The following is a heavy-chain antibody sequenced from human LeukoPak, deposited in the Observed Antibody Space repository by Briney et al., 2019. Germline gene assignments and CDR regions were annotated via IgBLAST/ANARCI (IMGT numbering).Heavy chain of an antibody. CDR2: INHSGST. Sequence: SETLSLTCAVYGGSFSGYYWSWIRQPPGKGLEWIGEINHSGSTNYNPSLKSRVTISVDTSKNQFSLKLSSVTAADTAVYYCASGTWGPFDYWGQGTLVTVSS. CDR1: GGSFSGYY. D-gene: IGHD3-16*01. V-gene: IGHV4-34*01. CDR3: ASGTWGPFDY. J-gene: IGHJ4*02.